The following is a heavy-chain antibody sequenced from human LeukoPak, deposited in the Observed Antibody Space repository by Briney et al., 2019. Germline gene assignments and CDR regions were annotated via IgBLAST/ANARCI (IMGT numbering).Heavy chain of an antibody. CDR1: GYTLTSYD. J-gene: IGHJ5*02. CDR3: ARVVKKGSGGPTWFNP. Sequence: ASVKVSCKASGYTLTSYDINWVRQATGQGLEWMGWMNPNSGNTGYAQKFQGRVTMTRNTSISTAYMELSSLRSEDTAVYYCARVVKKGSGGPTWFNPWGKGTLATVP. CDR2: MNPNSGNT. V-gene: IGHV1-8*01. D-gene: IGHD2-15*01.